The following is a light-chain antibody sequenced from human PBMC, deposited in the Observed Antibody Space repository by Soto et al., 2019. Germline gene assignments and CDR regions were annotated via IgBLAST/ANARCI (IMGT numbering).Light chain of an antibody. J-gene: IGLJ3*02. Sequence: QSVLTQPPSVSAAPGQKVAISCSGSTSNIWNNFVSWYQQLPGTAPKLLLYENDNRPSWIPDRFSCSKSGTTAALGITGLQPGDEAYYYCGTWDSSLSAGVFGGGTKLTVL. V-gene: IGLV1-51*02. CDR3: GTWDSSLSAGV. CDR1: TSNIWNNF. CDR2: END.